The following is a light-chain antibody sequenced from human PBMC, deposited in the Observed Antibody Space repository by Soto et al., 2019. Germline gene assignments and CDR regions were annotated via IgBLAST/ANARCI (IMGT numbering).Light chain of an antibody. CDR1: QSISSY. CDR2: AAS. CDR3: QQSYTTPPT. V-gene: IGKV1-39*01. Sequence: DIQMTQSPSSLSASVGDRVTITCRTSQSISSYLNWYQQKPGKAPKLLIYAASSLQSGVPSRFSGSGSGTDFTLTISRLQHEDFAPYYCQQSYTTPPTFGQGTKLESK. J-gene: IGKJ2*01.